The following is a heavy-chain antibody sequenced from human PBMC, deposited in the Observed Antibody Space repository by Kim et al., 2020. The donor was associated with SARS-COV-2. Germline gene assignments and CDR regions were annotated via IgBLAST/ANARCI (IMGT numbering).Heavy chain of an antibody. D-gene: IGHD5-12*01. CDR3: ARGGYSGYDPLDS. V-gene: IGHV3-66*01. Sequence: SADSVKGRFTISGDNSKNALSLQMSTLRAEDTAVYYCARGGYSGYDPLDSWGQGTLVTVSS. J-gene: IGHJ4*02.